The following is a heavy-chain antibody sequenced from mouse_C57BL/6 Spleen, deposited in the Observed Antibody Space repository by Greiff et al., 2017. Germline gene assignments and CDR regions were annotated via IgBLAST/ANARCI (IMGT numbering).Heavy chain of an antibody. J-gene: IGHJ3*01. CDR2: IDPETGGT. CDR3: TSSNYAFAY. Sequence: VKLVESGAELVRPGASVTLSCKASGYTFTDYEMHWVKQTPVHGLEWIGAIDPETGGTAYNQKFKGKAILTADKSSSTAYMELRSLTSEDSAVYYCTSSNYAFAYWGQGTLVTVSA. V-gene: IGHV1-15*01. CDR1: GYTFTDYE. D-gene: IGHD2-1*01.